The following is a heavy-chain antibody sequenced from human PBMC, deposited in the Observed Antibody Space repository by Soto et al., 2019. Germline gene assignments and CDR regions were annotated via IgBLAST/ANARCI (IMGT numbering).Heavy chain of an antibody. Sequence: EVQLVESGGGVLRPGGSLRLSCAASGFTFDDYGMSWARQAPGKGLEWVSGVNWNGGSTGYADSVKGRFTISRDNAKNSLYLQMNRLRAEDTAFYYCLRGASLNFDYWGQGTLVTVSS. V-gene: IGHV3-20*04. CDR2: VNWNGGST. D-gene: IGHD1-26*01. J-gene: IGHJ4*02. CDR1: GFTFDDYG. CDR3: LRGASLNFDY.